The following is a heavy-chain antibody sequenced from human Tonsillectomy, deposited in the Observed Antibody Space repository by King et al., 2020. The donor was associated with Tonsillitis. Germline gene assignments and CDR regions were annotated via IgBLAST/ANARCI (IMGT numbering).Heavy chain of an antibody. CDR1: GFTFSSYE. D-gene: IGHD2-2*01. CDR3: ARISTTSSLAFDI. V-gene: IGHV3-48*03. CDR2: ISSSGSTI. Sequence: VQLVESGGGLVQPGGSLRLSCAASGFTFSSYEMNWVRQAPGKGLEWVSYISSSGSTIYYTDSVKGRFPISRDNAKNSLYLQMNSLRAEDTAVYYCARISTTSSLAFDIWGQGTMVTVSS. J-gene: IGHJ3*02.